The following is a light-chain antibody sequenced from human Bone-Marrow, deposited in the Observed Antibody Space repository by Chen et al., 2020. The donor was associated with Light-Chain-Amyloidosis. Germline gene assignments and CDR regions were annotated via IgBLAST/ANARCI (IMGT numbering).Light chain of an antibody. V-gene: IGKV1-5*03. CDR2: QTS. CDR3: QQYHSYSQT. CDR1: QSIDSW. Sequence: DIQMTQSPSTLSASVGDIVTIPCRASQSIDSWLAWYQQKPGQAPKLLIYQTSTLKSGVPSRFSGSGSGTEYTLTISSLQPDDFATYYCQQYHSYSQTFGHGTKVEIK. J-gene: IGKJ1*01.